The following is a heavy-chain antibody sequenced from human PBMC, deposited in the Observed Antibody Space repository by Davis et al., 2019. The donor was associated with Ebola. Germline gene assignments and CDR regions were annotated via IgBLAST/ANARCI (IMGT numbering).Heavy chain of an antibody. CDR2: INPNSGGT. V-gene: IGHV1-2*02. D-gene: IGHD2-15*01. CDR3: ARVMVAATPPRNYYYYYGMDV. J-gene: IGHJ6*02. CDR1: GYTFTSYG. Sequence: ASVKVSCKASGYTFTSYGISWVRQAPGQGLEWMGWINPNSGGTNYAQKFQGRVTMTRDTSISTAYMELSRLRSDDTAVYYCARVMVAATPPRNYYYYYGMDVWGQGTTVTVSS.